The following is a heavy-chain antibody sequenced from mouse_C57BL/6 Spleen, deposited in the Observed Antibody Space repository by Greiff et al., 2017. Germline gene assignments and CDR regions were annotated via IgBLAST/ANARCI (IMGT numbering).Heavy chain of an antibody. CDR2: INPNNGGT. CDR1: GYTFTDYY. CDR3: ARSWGLKNFDY. D-gene: IGHD6-1*01. Sequence: EVQLQQSGPELVKPGASVKISCKASGYTFTDYYMNWVKQSHGKSLEWIGDINPNNGGTSYNQKFKGKATLTVDKSSSTAYMELRSLTSEDSAVYYCARSWGLKNFDYWGQGTTLTVSS. J-gene: IGHJ2*01. V-gene: IGHV1-26*01.